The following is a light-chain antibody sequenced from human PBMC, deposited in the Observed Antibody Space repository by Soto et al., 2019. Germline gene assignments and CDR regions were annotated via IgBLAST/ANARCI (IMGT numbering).Light chain of an antibody. CDR2: DVN. CDR1: SSDVGGYNY. CDR3: CSYAGSWV. V-gene: IGLV2-11*01. J-gene: IGLJ3*02. Sequence: QSALTQPRSVSGSLGQSVTISCTGTSSDVGGYNYVSWYQQHPGKAPKLMIYDVNKRPSGVPDRFSGSKSGNTASLTISGLQAADEAAYYCCSYAGSWVFGGGTKLTVL.